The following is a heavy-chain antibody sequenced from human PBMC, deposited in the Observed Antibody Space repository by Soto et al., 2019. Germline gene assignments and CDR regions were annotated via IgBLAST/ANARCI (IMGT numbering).Heavy chain of an antibody. Sequence: GGSLRLSCAASGFTFSNAWMNWVRQAPGKGLEWVGRIKSKTDGGTTDYAAPVKGRFTISRDDSKNTLYLQMNSLKTEDTAVYYCTTDGSSIFGVAKEKRGIDYWGQGTLVTVSS. CDR1: GFTFSNAW. CDR3: TTDGSSIFGVAKEKRGIDY. J-gene: IGHJ4*02. V-gene: IGHV3-15*07. D-gene: IGHD3-3*01. CDR2: IKSKTDGGTT.